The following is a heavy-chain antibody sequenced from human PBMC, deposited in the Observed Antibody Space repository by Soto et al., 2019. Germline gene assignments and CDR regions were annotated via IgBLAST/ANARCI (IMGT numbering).Heavy chain of an antibody. Sequence: QVQLVESGGGVVQPGRSLRLSCAASGFTFSSYGMHWVRQAPGKGLEWVAVISYDGSNKYYADSVKGRFTISRDNSKNTLYLQMNSLRAEDTAVYYCAKDRGGAARYYFDYWGQGTLVTVSS. J-gene: IGHJ4*02. CDR3: AKDRGGAARYYFDY. D-gene: IGHD6-13*01. CDR1: GFTFSSYG. CDR2: ISYDGSNK. V-gene: IGHV3-30*18.